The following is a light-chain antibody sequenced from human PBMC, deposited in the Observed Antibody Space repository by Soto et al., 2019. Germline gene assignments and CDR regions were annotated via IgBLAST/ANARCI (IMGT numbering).Light chain of an antibody. V-gene: IGLV3-21*04. CDR1: NIGSKS. Sequence: SYELTQPPSVSVAPGKTARITCGGNNIGSKSVHWYQQKPGQAPVLVIYYDRDRPSGIPERFSGSNSGNTATLTISRVEAGDEADYYCQVWDSSSEHRTVFGGGTKLTVL. CDR3: QVWDSSSEHRTV. J-gene: IGLJ2*01. CDR2: YDR.